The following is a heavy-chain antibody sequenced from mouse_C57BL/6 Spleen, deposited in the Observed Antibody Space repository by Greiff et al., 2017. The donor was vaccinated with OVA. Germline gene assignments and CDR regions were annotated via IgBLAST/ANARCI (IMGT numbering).Heavy chain of an antibody. Sequence: VQLKESGPELVKPGASVKISCKASGYSFTGYYMNWVKQSPEKSLEWIGEINPSTGGTTYNQKFKAKATLTVDKSSSTAYMQLKSLTSEDSAVYYCARIYYGNYDFDYWGQGTTLTVSS. V-gene: IGHV1-42*01. D-gene: IGHD2-1*01. J-gene: IGHJ2*01. CDR3: ARIYYGNYDFDY. CDR1: GYSFTGYY. CDR2: INPSTGGT.